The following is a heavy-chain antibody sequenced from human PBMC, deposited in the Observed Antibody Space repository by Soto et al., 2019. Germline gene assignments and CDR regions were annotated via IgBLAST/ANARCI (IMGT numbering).Heavy chain of an antibody. V-gene: IGHV3-11*01. CDR1: GFTFSDYY. CDR3: ASGTNGAVFVY. D-gene: IGHD2-8*01. Sequence: QVQLVESGGGLVKPGGSLRLACAASGFTFSDYYMSWIRQAPGKGLEWVSYISSRSSTIFYADSVKGRFTISRDNVKNSLYLQMNSLRAEDSAVYYCASGTNGAVFVYWGQGILVTVSS. J-gene: IGHJ4*02. CDR2: ISSRSSTI.